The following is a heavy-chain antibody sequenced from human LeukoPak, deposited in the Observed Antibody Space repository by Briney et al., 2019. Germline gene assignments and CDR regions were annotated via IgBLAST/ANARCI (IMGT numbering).Heavy chain of an antibody. D-gene: IGHD6-13*01. CDR2: IYHSGST. CDR1: GGSISSGGYY. CDR3: ARSYSSSPGAFDI. V-gene: IGHV4-30-2*02. Sequence: SETLSLTCTVSGGSISSGGYYWSWIRQPPGKGLEWIGYIYHSGSTYYNPSLKSRVTISVDTSKNQFSLKLSSVTAADTAVYYCARSYSSSPGAFDIWGQGTMVTVSS. J-gene: IGHJ3*02.